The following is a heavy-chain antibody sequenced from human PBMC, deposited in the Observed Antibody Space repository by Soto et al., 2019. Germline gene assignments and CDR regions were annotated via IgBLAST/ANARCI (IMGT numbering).Heavy chain of an antibody. CDR1: GGSFSDYH. Sequence: QVQLRQWGAGLLKPSETLSLTCVVSGGSFSDYHWSWIRQPPGKGLEWIGEINHSGNTNYNPSLKSRVTISVDTSKNQFSLKMRSVTAADTAVYYCGGITVPHWGQGTLVTVSS. CDR2: INHSGNT. V-gene: IGHV4-34*01. CDR3: GGITVPH. J-gene: IGHJ4*02. D-gene: IGHD6-19*01.